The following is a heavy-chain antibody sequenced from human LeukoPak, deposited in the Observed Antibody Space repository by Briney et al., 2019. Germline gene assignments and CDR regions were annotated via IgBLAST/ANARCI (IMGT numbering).Heavy chain of an antibody. D-gene: IGHD6-13*01. CDR3: ARDRGGIAAPIDY. V-gene: IGHV3-48*02. Sequence: GGSLRLSCAASGFTFSSYSMNWVRPAPGKGLEWVSYLNSGGRTIYYADSVKGRFTISRDNAKNSLYLQMNSLREEDTAVYYCARDRGGIAAPIDYWGPGTLVTVSS. CDR2: LNSGGRTI. CDR1: GFTFSSYS. J-gene: IGHJ4*02.